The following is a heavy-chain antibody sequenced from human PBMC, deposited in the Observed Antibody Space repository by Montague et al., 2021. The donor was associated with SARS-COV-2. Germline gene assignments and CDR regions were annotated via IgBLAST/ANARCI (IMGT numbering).Heavy chain of an antibody. V-gene: IGHV3-30-3*01. CDR1: GFTFSSYA. D-gene: IGHD3-16*01. CDR3: AREFLFTDAFDI. CDR2: ITYDRSNK. Sequence: SLRLSCAASGFTFSSYAMHWVRQAPGKGLEWVAVITYDRSNKYYADSVKGRFTISRDNSKNTQYLQMNSLRAEDTAVYYCAREFLFTDAFDIWGQGTMVTVSS. J-gene: IGHJ3*02.